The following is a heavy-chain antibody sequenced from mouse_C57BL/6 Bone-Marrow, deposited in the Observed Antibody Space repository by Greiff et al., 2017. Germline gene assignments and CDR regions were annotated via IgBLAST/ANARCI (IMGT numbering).Heavy chain of an antibody. V-gene: IGHV3-6*01. D-gene: IGHD4-1*01. J-gene: IGHJ3*01. CDR3: ARSLGRWFAY. CDR1: GYSITSGYY. CDR2: ISYDGSN. Sequence: EVQLQESGPGLVKPSQSLSLTCSVTGYSITSGYYWNWIRQFPGNKLEWMGYISYDGSNNYNPSLKNRISITRDTSKNQFFLKLNSVTTEDTATYYCARSLGRWFAYWGQGTLVTVSA.